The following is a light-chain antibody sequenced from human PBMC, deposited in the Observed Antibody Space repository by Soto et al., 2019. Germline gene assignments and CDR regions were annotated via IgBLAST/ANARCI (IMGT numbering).Light chain of an antibody. V-gene: IGKV1-8*01. CDR3: QQYYDYPLT. J-gene: IGKJ4*01. Sequence: AIRMTQSPSSFSASTGDRVTITCQANQSISSYLAWYQLKPGKAPKLLIYAASTLQTGVPSRFSGGGSGTDFTLTISCLQSEDFATYYCQQYYDYPLTFGGGTKVEIK. CDR1: QSISSY. CDR2: AAS.